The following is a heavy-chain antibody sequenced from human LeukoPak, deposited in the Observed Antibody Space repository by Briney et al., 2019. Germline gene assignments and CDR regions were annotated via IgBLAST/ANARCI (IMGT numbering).Heavy chain of an antibody. CDR2: IYYSGST. J-gene: IGHJ4*02. Sequence: PSETLSLTCSVSGGSINSPRFYWAWIRQPPGKGLEWIGDIYYSGSTYYNPSLNSRVTISVDTSKNQFSLKLSSVTAADTAVYYCARGCGSASCPYFFDNWGQGTLVTVSS. CDR3: ARGCGSASCPYFFDN. D-gene: IGHD2-2*01. CDR1: GGSINSPRFY. V-gene: IGHV4-39*07.